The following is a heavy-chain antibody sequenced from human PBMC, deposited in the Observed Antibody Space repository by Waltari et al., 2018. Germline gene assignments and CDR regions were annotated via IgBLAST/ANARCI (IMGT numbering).Heavy chain of an antibody. V-gene: IGHV4-39*01. J-gene: IGHJ3*01. D-gene: IGHD5-12*01. CDR3: ATYIGASLGTAAFDV. CDR2: MSYSGAT. Sequence: LQLQESGSGMVEPSEPVSLTGSVAAGPITSRRSNWGWIRQPPGQGLVWIGTMSYSGATYSSPSLMSRVTISRDTSKNQLSLKLGSVTAADTALYYCATYIGASLGTAAFDVWGQGTLVTVSS. CDR1: AGPITSRRSN.